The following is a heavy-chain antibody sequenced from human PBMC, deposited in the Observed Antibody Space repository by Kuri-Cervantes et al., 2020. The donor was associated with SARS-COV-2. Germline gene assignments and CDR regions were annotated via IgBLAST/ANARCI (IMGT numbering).Heavy chain of an antibody. CDR2: IYYSGST. D-gene: IGHD3-3*01. Sequence: SETLSLTCTVSGGSVSSGSYYWSWIRQPPGKGLEWIGYIYYSGSTNYNPSLKSRVTISVDTSKNQFSLQVNSVTAADTAVYYCARDLSLATYYDFWSGLYYFDYWGQGILVTVSS. V-gene: IGHV4-61*01. J-gene: IGHJ4*02. CDR3: ARDLSLATYYDFWSGLYYFDY. CDR1: GGSVSSGSYY.